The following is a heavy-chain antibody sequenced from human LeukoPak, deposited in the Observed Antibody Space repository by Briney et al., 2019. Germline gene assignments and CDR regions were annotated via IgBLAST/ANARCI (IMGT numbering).Heavy chain of an antibody. J-gene: IGHJ3*02. CDR1: GGTFSSYA. D-gene: IGHD6-19*01. CDR2: IIPILGIA. V-gene: IGHV1-69*04. CDR3: ARSAAPVAGTGGDAFDI. Sequence: SVKVSCKASGGTFSSYASSWVRQAPGQGLEWMGRIIPILGIANYAQKFQGRVTITADKSTSTAYMELSSLRSEDTAVYYCARSAAPVAGTGGDAFDIWGQGTMVTVSS.